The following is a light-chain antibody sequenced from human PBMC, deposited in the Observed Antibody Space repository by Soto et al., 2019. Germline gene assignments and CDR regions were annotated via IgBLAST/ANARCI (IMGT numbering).Light chain of an antibody. J-gene: IGKJ4*02. V-gene: IGKV3-15*01. CDR3: QQYSACPLT. CDR2: FAS. CDR1: QSLNTN. Sequence: EIVMTQSPATLSVSPGEKATISCRASQSLNTNLAWYQQKPGQGPRLLIYFASTRATGIPARFSGSGSVTEFSLTLSSLQSEDFESSYCQQYSACPLTVGGGTKVETK.